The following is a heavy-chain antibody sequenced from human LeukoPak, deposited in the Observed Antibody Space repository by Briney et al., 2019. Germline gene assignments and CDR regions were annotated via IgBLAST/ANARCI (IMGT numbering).Heavy chain of an antibody. V-gene: IGHV1-46*01. J-gene: IGHJ3*02. CDR3: ARDPNYDSSGYYSDAFDI. CDR2: INPRGGST. Sequence: ASVKVSCKASGYTFTSYYMHWVRQAPGQGLEWMGIINPRGGSTSYAQKFQGRVTMTRDMSTSTVYMELSSLRSEDTAVYYCARDPNYDSSGYYSDAFDIWGQGTMVTVSS. CDR1: GYTFTSYY. D-gene: IGHD3-22*01.